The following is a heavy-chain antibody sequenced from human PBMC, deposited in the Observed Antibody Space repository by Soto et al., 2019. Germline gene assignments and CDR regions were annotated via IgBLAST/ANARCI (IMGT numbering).Heavy chain of an antibody. CDR3: ATLAGTRDNWFDP. CDR1: GYTLTELS. V-gene: IGHV1-24*01. J-gene: IGHJ5*02. D-gene: IGHD6-19*01. CDR2: FDPEDGET. Sequence: ASVKVSCKVSGYTLTELSIHWVRQAPGKGLEWMGGFDPEDGETIYAQKFQGRVTMTEDTSTDTAYMELSSLRSEDTAVYYCATLAGTRDNWFDPWGHGTLPTVSS.